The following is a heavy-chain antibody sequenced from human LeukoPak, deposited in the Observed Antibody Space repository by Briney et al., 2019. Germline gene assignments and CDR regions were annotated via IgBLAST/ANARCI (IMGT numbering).Heavy chain of an antibody. CDR2: IYYSGST. J-gene: IGHJ4*02. V-gene: IGHV4-39*07. D-gene: IGHD6-13*01. CDR3: ARDPRIAAAGIDY. CDR1: SDSISSSSYY. Sequence: SETLSLTCTVSSDSISSSSYYWGWIRQPPGKGLEWIGSIYYSGSTYYNPSLKSRVTISVDTSKNQFSLKLSSVTAADTAVYYCARDPRIAAAGIDYWGQGTLVTVSS.